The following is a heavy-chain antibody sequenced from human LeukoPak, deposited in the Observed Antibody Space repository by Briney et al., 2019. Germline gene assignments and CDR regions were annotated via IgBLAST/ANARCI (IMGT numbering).Heavy chain of an antibody. Sequence: GGSLRLSCAASGFIFSSYSMNWVRQAPGKGPNWVSSVMSISSQIYYSDSVRGRFTISRDNAKNSLYLQMNTMRVEDTAVYYCATTRAPSNGRVLYYMDVWGKGTTVTVSS. CDR3: ATTRAPSNGRVLYYMDV. CDR2: VMSISSQI. J-gene: IGHJ6*03. V-gene: IGHV3-21*01. CDR1: GFIFSSYS. D-gene: IGHD1-1*01.